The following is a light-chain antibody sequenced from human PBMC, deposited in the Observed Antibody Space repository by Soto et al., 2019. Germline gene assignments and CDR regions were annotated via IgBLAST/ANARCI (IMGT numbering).Light chain of an antibody. CDR2: DVS. V-gene: IGLV2-11*01. J-gene: IGLJ1*01. Sequence: CARAQSAYVAGSPGQRITISCTLTVPHVGGYNYVSWYQQHTGKAPKLMIYDVSKRPSGVPDRFSGSRSGNTASLTISGLQTEDEADYYCGSYAGSPFSVFGIGTKVTVL. CDR3: GSYAGSPFSV. CDR1: VPHVGGYNY.